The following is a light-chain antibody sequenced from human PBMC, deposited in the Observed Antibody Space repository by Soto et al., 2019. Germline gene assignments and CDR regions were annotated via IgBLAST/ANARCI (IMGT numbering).Light chain of an antibody. CDR2: VGTGGIVG. V-gene: IGLV9-49*01. CDR1: SGYSNYK. CDR3: GADHGSGSNFVVV. J-gene: IGLJ2*01. Sequence: QAVVTQPPSASASLGASVTLTCTLSSGYSNYKVDWYQQRPGKGPRFVMRVGTGGIVGSKGDGIPDRFSVLGSGLNRYLTIKNIQEVDESDYHCGADHGSGSNFVVVFGGGTKLTVL.